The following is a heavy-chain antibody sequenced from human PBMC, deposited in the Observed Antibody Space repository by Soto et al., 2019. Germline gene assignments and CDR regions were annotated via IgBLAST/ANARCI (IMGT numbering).Heavy chain of an antibody. V-gene: IGHV1-69*02. CDR2: IIPILDVA. CDR1: GGQFDSYT. D-gene: IGHD3-10*01. CDR3: AQLWFGELWHGMDV. Sequence: QLVQSSAEVKKPGSSVEVSCKASGGQFDSYTISCVRQAPGQGPEWMGTIIPILDVAKNAQKFQGRVTITADKSTSTVYMELRSLRSDDTAIYYCAQLWFGELWHGMDVWGQATTVTVSS. J-gene: IGHJ6*02.